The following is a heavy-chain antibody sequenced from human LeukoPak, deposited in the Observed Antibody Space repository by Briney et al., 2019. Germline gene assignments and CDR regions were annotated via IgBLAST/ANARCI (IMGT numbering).Heavy chain of an antibody. V-gene: IGHV3-72*01. D-gene: IGHD2-15*01. Sequence: SGGSLRLSCAASGFTFSDHYMDWARQAPGKGLEWVGRTTNKAHSYTTEYAASVKGRFTISRDDSKNSLYLQMNSLKTEDTAVYYCARRYCIGGNCRYSDYWGQGTLVTVSS. CDR1: GFTFSDHY. J-gene: IGHJ4*02. CDR3: ARRYCIGGNCRYSDY. CDR2: TTNKAHSYTT.